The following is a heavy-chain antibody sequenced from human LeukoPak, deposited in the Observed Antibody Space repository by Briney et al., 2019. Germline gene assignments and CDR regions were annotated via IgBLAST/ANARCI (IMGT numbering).Heavy chain of an antibody. Sequence: SETLSLTCAVSGGSISSYYGSWIRQTPGKGLEWIGYIYYSGSTNYNPSLKSRVTISVDTSKNQFSLKLSSVTAADTAVYYCARDGSIVGATGGYFDYWGQGTLVSVSS. CDR2: IYYSGST. CDR1: GGSISSYY. D-gene: IGHD1-26*01. J-gene: IGHJ4*02. V-gene: IGHV4-59*01. CDR3: ARDGSIVGATGGYFDY.